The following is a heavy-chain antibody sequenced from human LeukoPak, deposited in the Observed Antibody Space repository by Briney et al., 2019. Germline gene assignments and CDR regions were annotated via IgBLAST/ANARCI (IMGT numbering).Heavy chain of an antibody. D-gene: IGHD2-15*01. J-gene: IGHJ4*02. CDR2: IYTSGST. CDR1: GGSISSYH. V-gene: IGHV4-4*07. Sequence: PSETLSLTCTVSGGSISSYHWSWIRQPAGKGLEWIGRIYTSGSTNYNPSLKSRVTMSVDTSKNQFSLKLSSVTAADTAVYYCAREYCSGGSCYFDYWGQGTLVTVSS. CDR3: AREYCSGGSCYFDY.